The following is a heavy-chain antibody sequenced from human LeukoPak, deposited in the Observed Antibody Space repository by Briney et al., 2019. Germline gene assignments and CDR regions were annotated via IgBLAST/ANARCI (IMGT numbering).Heavy chain of an antibody. D-gene: IGHD3-3*01. CDR2: INHSGST. V-gene: IGHV4-34*01. J-gene: IGHJ4*02. Sequence: SETLSLTCAVYGGSFSGYYWSWIRQPPGKGLEWIGEINHSGSTNYNPSLKSRVTISVDTSKNQFSLKLSSVTAADTAVYYYARGKMSYDFWSGYARGGFDYWGQGTLVTVSS. CDR1: GGSFSGYY. CDR3: ARGKMSYDFWSGYARGGFDY.